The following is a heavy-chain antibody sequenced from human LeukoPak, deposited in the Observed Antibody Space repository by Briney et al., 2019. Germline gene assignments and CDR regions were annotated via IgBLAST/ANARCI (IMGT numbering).Heavy chain of an antibody. CDR1: GFAFSSYA. D-gene: IGHD3-22*01. J-gene: IGHJ4*02. CDR3: AKDHYYDSSGLLGIFDY. CDR2: ISGSGGST. V-gene: IGHV3-23*01. Sequence: GGSLRLSCAASGFAFSSYAMSWVRQAPGKGLEWVSAISGSGGSTYYADSVKGRFTISRDNSKNTLYMQMHSLRAEDTAVYYCAKDHYYDSSGLLGIFDYWGQGTLVTVSS.